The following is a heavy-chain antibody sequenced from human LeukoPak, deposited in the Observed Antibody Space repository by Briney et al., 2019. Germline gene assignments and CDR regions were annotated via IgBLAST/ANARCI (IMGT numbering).Heavy chain of an antibody. V-gene: IGHV4-34*01. Sequence: PSETLSLTCAVYGGSFSGYYWSWIRQPPGKGLEWIGEINHSGSTNYNPSLKSRVTISVDTSKNQFSLKLSSVTAADTAVYYCARTAAAGTTRDAFDIWGQGTMVTVSS. D-gene: IGHD6-13*01. J-gene: IGHJ3*02. CDR3: ARTAAAGTTRDAFDI. CDR1: GGSFSGYY. CDR2: INHSGST.